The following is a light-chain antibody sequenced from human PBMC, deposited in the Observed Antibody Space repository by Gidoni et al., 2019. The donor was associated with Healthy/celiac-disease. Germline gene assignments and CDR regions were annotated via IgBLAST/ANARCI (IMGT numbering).Light chain of an antibody. CDR1: QSISSS. CDR2: AAA. CDR3: QQSYSNPYT. J-gene: IGKJ2*01. Sequence: IQMTQSPSSLSASVGDRVTITCRASQSISSSLNWYKQKPGKAPKLLIYAAASLQSGVPARFSGSGSGTDVTLTISSLQPEDFATYYCQQSYSNPYTFGQGTKLEIK. V-gene: IGKV1-39*01.